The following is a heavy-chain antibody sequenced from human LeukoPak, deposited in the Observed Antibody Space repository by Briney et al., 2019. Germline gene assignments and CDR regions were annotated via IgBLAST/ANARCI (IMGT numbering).Heavy chain of an antibody. CDR2: IYTSGSI. CDR1: GFTFSSYA. D-gene: IGHD3-10*01. J-gene: IGHJ4*02. V-gene: IGHV4-4*08. Sequence: GSLRLSCAASGFTFSSYAMSWVRQAPGKGLEWIGRIYTSGSINYNPSLKSRVTISVDTSKNQFSLKLSSVTAADTAVYYCARGLQPTYYCGSGSYYNVESFDYWGQGTLVTVSS. CDR3: ARGLQPTYYCGSGSYYNVESFDY.